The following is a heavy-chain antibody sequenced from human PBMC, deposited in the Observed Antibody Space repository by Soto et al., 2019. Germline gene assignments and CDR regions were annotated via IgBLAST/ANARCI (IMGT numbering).Heavy chain of an antibody. J-gene: IGHJ6*02. CDR3: AKGDCSGGSCYSDYYYGMDV. D-gene: IGHD2-15*01. V-gene: IGHV3-30*18. Sequence: QVQLVESGGGVVQPGRSLRLSCAASGFTFSSYGMHWVRQAPGKGLEWVAVISYDGSNKYYADSVKGRFTISRDNSKNTLYLQMNSLRAEDTAVYYCAKGDCSGGSCYSDYYYGMDVWGQWTTVTVSS. CDR2: ISYDGSNK. CDR1: GFTFSSYG.